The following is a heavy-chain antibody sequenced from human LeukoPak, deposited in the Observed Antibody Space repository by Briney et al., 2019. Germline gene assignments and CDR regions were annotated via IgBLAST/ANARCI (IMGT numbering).Heavy chain of an antibody. CDR1: GGSISSGDYY. CDR3: ARDYKYCSSTSCLNWFDP. J-gene: IGHJ5*02. CDR2: IYYSGST. V-gene: IGHV4-30-4*08. D-gene: IGHD2-2*01. Sequence: PSETLSLTCTVSGGSISSGDYYWSWIRQPPGKGLEWIGYIYYSGSTYYNPSLKSRVTISVDTSKNQFSLKLSSVTAADTAVYYCARDYKYCSSTSCLNWFDPWGQGTLVTVSS.